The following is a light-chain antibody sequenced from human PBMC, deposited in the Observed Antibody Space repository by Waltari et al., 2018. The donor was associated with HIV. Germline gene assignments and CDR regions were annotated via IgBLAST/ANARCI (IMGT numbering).Light chain of an antibody. V-gene: IGKV1-5*03. CDR3: QQYETNPYT. CDR1: QTVNRW. J-gene: IGKJ2*01. Sequence: DIQMTQSPSTLSPSVGDRVTITCRASQTVNRWLAWFQQSPGKAPKLLIYQASNLQNGVPSRFSGSGSGTEFTLTISSLQPDDSATYYCQQYETNPYTFGQGTKLQIK. CDR2: QAS.